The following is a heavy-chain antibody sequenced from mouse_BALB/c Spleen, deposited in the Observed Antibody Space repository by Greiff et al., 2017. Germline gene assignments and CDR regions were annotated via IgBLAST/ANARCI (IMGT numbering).Heavy chain of an antibody. Sequence: DVQLQESGPSLVKPSQTLSLTCSATGDSITGCYWNWIRKFPGNKLEYMGYISYSGSTYYNPSLKSRISITRDTSKNQYYLQLNSVTTEDTATYYCASYYGSRAWFAYWGQGTLVTVSA. V-gene: IGHV3-8*02. CDR2: ISYSGST. J-gene: IGHJ3*01. D-gene: IGHD1-1*01. CDR1: GDSITGCY. CDR3: ASYYGSRAWFAY.